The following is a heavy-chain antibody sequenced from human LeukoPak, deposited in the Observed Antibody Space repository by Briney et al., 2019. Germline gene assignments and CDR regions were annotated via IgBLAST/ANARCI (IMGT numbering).Heavy chain of an antibody. CDR3: ARAIYYGSGSYFWFDP. CDR2: IYYSGST. V-gene: IGHV4-59*01. CDR1: GGSISSYY. D-gene: IGHD3-10*01. J-gene: IGHJ5*02. Sequence: PSETLSLTCTVSGGSISSYYWSWIRQPPGKGLEWIGYIYYSGSTNYNASLKSRVTISVDTSKNQFSLKLSSVTAADTAVYYCARAIYYGSGSYFWFDPWGQGTLVTVSS.